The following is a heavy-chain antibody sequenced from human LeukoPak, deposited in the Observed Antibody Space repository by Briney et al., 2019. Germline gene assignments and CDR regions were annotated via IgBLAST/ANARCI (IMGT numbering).Heavy chain of an antibody. D-gene: IGHD3-10*01. Sequence: GGSLRLSCAASGFTLNKSWMSWVRQAPGKGPEWVANIKEDGTQKYYVDSVRGRFTISRDNAENSLYLQMNSLRAEDTAVYYCAKDRAKITMVRGVTKGDAFDIWAKGQWSPSLQ. CDR1: GFTLNKSW. J-gene: IGHJ3*02. V-gene: IGHV3-7*03. CDR2: IKEDGTQK. CDR3: AKDRAKITMVRGVTKGDAFDI.